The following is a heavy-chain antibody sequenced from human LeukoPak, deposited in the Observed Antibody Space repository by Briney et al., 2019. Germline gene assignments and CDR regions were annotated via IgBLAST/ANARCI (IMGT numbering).Heavy chain of an antibody. V-gene: IGHV3-66*01. CDR3: ARDLGIGSYGMDV. J-gene: IGHJ6*02. D-gene: IGHD1-26*01. CDR2: IYSGGRT. CDR1: GFTVSSNY. Sequence: PGGSLRLSCAASGFTVSSNYMNWVRQAPGKGLEWVSIIYSGGRTYYADSAKGRCTISRDNSKNTLYLQMNSLTAEDTAVYYCARDLGIGSYGMDVWGQGTTVTVSS.